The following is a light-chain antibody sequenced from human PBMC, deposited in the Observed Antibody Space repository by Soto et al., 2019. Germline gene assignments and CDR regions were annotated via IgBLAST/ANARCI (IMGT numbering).Light chain of an antibody. Sequence: DVVMTQSPLSLPVTLGQPASISCRSSESLVHTDGNTFLDWVQQRPGQSPRRLVYRAANRDSGVPDTFSASESGTDFTRNISRVEAEDVGVYYCIQATHWPWTFGHGTKVDTK. CDR3: IQATHWPWT. CDR1: ESLVHTDGNTF. J-gene: IGKJ1*01. CDR2: RAA. V-gene: IGKV2-30*02.